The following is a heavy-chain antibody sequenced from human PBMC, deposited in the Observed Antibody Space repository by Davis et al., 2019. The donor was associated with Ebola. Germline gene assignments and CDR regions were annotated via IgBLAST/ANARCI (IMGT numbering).Heavy chain of an antibody. J-gene: IGHJ6*04. Sequence: GESLKISCAASGFTFSDYYMTWIRQAPGKGLEWVSYISLSSYTNYADSVKGRFTISRDNAKNSLYLQMDSLRGEDTAFYYCAKASFETGFYYGIDVWGKGTTVTVSS. CDR2: ISLSSYT. CDR3: AKASFETGFYYGIDV. V-gene: IGHV3-11*05. CDR1: GFTFSDYY. D-gene: IGHD1-14*01.